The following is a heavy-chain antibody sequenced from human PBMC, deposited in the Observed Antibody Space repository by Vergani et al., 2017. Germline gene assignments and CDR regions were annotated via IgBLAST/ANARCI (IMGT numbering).Heavy chain of an antibody. Sequence: QVQLVESGGGVVQPGGSLRLSCAASGFTFSSYGMHWVRQAPGKGLEWVAFVLWDASDMYYRDSVKGRFTISRDNSKNKLYLQMNSLSSEDTAVYYCAKDYGSGLHNYFDPWGAGTLVTVSS. CDR1: GFTFSSYG. V-gene: IGHV3-30*02. CDR2: VLWDASDM. CDR3: AKDYGSGLHNYFDP. D-gene: IGHD6-19*01. J-gene: IGHJ5*02.